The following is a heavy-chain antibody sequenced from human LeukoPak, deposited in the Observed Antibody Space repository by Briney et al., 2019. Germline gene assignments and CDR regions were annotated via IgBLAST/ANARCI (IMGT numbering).Heavy chain of an antibody. CDR3: ARVRIGQQLDKYYYYAMDV. D-gene: IGHD6-13*01. V-gene: IGHV1-2*02. Sequence: GAPVKVSCKASGYTFTSYGINWVRQAPGQGLEWMGWINPNSGGTNYAQKFQGRVTMTTDTSISTAYMEVSRLRSDDTAVYYCARVRIGQQLDKYYYYAMDVWGQGTTVTVSS. J-gene: IGHJ6*02. CDR2: INPNSGGT. CDR1: GYTFTSYG.